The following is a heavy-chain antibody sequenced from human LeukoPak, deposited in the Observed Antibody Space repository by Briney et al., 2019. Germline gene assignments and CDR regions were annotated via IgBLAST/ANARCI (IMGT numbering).Heavy chain of an antibody. CDR2: ISWNSGSI. Sequence: GRSLRLSCAASGFTFDDYAMHWVRQAPGKGLEWVSGISWNSGSIGYADSVKGRFTISRDNSKNTLDLQMNSLRVEDTAIYYCAKDRTAQNFDWYPYYFDSWGPGTLVTVSS. CDR1: GFTFDDYA. D-gene: IGHD3-9*01. V-gene: IGHV3-9*01. J-gene: IGHJ4*02. CDR3: AKDRTAQNFDWYPYYFDS.